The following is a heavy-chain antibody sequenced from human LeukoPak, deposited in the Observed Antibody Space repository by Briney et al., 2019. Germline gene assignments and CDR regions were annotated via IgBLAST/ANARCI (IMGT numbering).Heavy chain of an antibody. Sequence: GGSLRLSCAASGFAFSRYSMNWVRQAPGKGLEWVSSISSSSSYIYYADSVKGRFTISRDNSKNTLYLQMNSLRAEDTAVYYCARSYYYDSSGIDYWGQGTLVTVSS. CDR1: GFAFSRYS. J-gene: IGHJ4*02. CDR3: ARSYYYDSSGIDY. CDR2: ISSSSSYI. V-gene: IGHV3-21*01. D-gene: IGHD3-22*01.